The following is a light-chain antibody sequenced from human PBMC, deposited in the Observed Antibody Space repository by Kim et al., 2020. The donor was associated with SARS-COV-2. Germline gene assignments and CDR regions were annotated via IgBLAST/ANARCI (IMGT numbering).Light chain of an antibody. J-gene: IGKJ4*01. Sequence: SVGDRVTITCQASQDISNYLNWYQQKPGKAPKLLIYDASNLETGVPSRFSGSGSGTDFTFTISSLQPEDIATYYCQQYDNLPPLTFGGGTKVDIK. CDR3: QQYDNLPPLT. V-gene: IGKV1-33*01. CDR2: DAS. CDR1: QDISNY.